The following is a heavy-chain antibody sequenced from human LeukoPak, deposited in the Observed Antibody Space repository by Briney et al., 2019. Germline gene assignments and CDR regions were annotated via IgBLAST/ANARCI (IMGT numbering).Heavy chain of an antibody. CDR3: ARDREEMEYFDY. D-gene: IGHD1-1*01. CDR1: GISFRSYG. V-gene: IGHV3-30*02. CDR2: IWYDASNK. J-gene: IGHJ4*01. Sequence: PGGSLRLSCAASGISFRSYGMHWVRQAPGKGLEWVTFIWYDASNKYYADSVKGRFTISRDNSKNTLYLQMNSLRAEDTAVYYCARDREEMEYFDYWGPGNLV.